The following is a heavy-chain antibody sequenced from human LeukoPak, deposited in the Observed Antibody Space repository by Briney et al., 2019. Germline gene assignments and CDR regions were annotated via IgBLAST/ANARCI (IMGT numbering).Heavy chain of an antibody. CDR2: IYSGGST. Sequence: PGGSLRLSCAASGFTVSSNYMSWVRQAPGKGLEWVSVIYSGGSTYYADSVKGRFTISRDNSKNTLYLQMNSLRAEDTAVYYCARDLDYDSSGYTYYFDYWGQGTLVTVSS. D-gene: IGHD3-22*01. CDR3: ARDLDYDSSGYTYYFDY. CDR1: GFTVSSNY. J-gene: IGHJ4*02. V-gene: IGHV3-66*01.